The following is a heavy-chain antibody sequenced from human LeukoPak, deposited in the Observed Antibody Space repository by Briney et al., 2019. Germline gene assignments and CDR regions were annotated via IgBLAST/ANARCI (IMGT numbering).Heavy chain of an antibody. J-gene: IGHJ4*02. Sequence: PGGSLRLSCAASGFTFSSYGMHWVRQAPGKGLEWVAFIRYDGSNKYYADSVKGRFTISRDNSKNTLYLQMNSLRAEDTAVYYCAKDRPRGQLGSYFDYWGQGTLVTVSS. CDR1: GFTFSSYG. V-gene: IGHV3-30*02. CDR2: IRYDGSNK. CDR3: AKDRPRGQLGSYFDY. D-gene: IGHD6-6*01.